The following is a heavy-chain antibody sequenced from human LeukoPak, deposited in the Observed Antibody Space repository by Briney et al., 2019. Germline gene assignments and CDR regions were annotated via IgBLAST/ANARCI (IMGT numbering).Heavy chain of an antibody. CDR3: ARDRGGLVTDFDY. Sequence: GGSLRLSCAASGFSFSSYGMHWVRQAPGKGLEWVAVIWYDGSNKDYADSVKGRFTVSRDNSGNMLYLQMNSLRAEDTAVYYRARDRGGLVTDFDYWGQGALVTVSS. CDR2: IWYDGSNK. CDR1: GFSFSSYG. J-gene: IGHJ4*02. V-gene: IGHV3-33*01. D-gene: IGHD1-26*01.